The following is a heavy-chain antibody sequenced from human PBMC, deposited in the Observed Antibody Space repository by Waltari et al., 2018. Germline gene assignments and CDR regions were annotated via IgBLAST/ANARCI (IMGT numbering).Heavy chain of an antibody. V-gene: IGHV4-34*01. D-gene: IGHD6-19*01. Sequence: QVQLQQWGAGLLKPSETLSLTCAVYGGSFSGYYWSWIRQPPGKGLEWIGEINHSGSTNYNPSLKSRVTISVDTSKNQFSLKLSSVTAADTAMYYCARLAIAVAGRGGDYWGQGTLVTVSS. CDR3: ARLAIAVAGRGGDY. J-gene: IGHJ4*02. CDR2: INHSGST. CDR1: GGSFSGYY.